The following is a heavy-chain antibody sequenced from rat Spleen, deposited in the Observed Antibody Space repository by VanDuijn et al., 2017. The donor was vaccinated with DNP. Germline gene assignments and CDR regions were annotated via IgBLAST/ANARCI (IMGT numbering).Heavy chain of an antibody. CDR3: ARQGNNYGYFDF. Sequence: EVQLVESGGGLVQPGRSLKLSCAASGFTFSDYYMAWVRQAPTKGLEWVAYISYDGGSTSYGDSVKGRFTISRDNAKSTLYLQMDSLRSDETATYYCARQGNNYGYFDFWGPGTMVTVSS. CDR2: ISYDGGST. J-gene: IGHJ1*01. V-gene: IGHV5-7*01. CDR1: GFTFSDYY.